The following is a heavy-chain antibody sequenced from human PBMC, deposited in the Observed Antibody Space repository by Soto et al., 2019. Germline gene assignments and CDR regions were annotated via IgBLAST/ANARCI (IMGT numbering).Heavy chain of an antibody. D-gene: IGHD3-3*01. J-gene: IGHJ4*02. CDR1: GGYISDYY. CDR3: ARGHYDFWSGYFATIDY. V-gene: IGHV4-59*08. Sequence: SETLSLTSTVAGGYISDYYWSWIRKPPGKGLEWIGYIHYSGNTKYNPSLKSRVTISADTSKNQFSLKLSSVTAADTAVYYCARGHYDFWSGYFATIDYWGQGTLVTVSS. CDR2: IHYSGNT.